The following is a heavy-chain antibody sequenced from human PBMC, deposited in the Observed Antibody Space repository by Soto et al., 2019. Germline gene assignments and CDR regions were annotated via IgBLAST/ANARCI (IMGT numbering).Heavy chain of an antibody. V-gene: IGHV5-10-1*01. CDR1: GYSFTSYW. Sequence: LKISCKGSGYSFTSYWISWVRQMPGKGLEWMGRIDPSDSYTNYSPSFQGHVTISADKSISTAYLQWSSLKASDTAMYYCARQYIAAARYYYGMDVWGQGTTVTVSS. CDR2: IDPSDSYT. CDR3: ARQYIAAARYYYGMDV. J-gene: IGHJ6*02. D-gene: IGHD6-13*01.